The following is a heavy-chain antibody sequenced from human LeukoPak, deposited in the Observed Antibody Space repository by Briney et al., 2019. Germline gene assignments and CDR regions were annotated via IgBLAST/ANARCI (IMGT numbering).Heavy chain of an antibody. CDR2: IYHSGST. CDR1: GYSISSGYY. V-gene: IGHV4-38-2*01. D-gene: IGHD2-2*02. CDR3: ASQDIVVPAAILGIGAFDI. J-gene: IGHJ3*02. Sequence: PSETLSLTCAVSGYSISSGYYWGWIRQPPGKGLEWIGSIYHSGSTYYNPSLKSRVTISVDTSKNQFSLKLSSVTAADTAVYNCASQDIVVPAAILGIGAFDIWGQGTMVTVSS.